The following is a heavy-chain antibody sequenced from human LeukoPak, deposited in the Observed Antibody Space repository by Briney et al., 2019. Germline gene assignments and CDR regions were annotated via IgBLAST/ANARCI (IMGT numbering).Heavy chain of an antibody. CDR1: GYTFTSYY. CDR3: AREAIYGDYYFDY. CDR2: INPSGGNT. V-gene: IGHV1-46*01. J-gene: IGHJ4*02. Sequence: GASVKVSCKASGYTFTSYYMHWVRQAPGQGLEWMGIINPSGGNTNYAQNFQGRVTMTRDTSTSTVYMELSSMRSEDTAVYYCAREAIYGDYYFDYWGQGTLVTVSS. D-gene: IGHD4-17*01.